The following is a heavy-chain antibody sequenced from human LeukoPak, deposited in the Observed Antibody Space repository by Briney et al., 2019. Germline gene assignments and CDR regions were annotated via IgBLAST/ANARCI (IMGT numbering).Heavy chain of an antibody. CDR1: GVSIRSETYY. Sequence: SQTLSLTCTVSGVSIRSETYYWSWLRQPAGKGLEWIGRIFASGSTNYNPSLKSRVTMSVDTSKNQFSLKLSSVTAADSAVYYCASHRTSGSYYRHIDVWGKGTTVTVSS. J-gene: IGHJ6*03. CDR2: IFASGST. V-gene: IGHV4-61*02. D-gene: IGHD1-26*01. CDR3: ASHRTSGSYYRHIDV.